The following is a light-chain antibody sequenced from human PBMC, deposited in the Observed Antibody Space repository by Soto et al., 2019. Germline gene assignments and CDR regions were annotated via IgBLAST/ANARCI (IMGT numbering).Light chain of an antibody. CDR2: EGS. V-gene: IGLV2-23*01. Sequence: QSALTQPASVAGSPGPSITISCTGTSSDVGSYNLVSWYQPHPGKAPKLMIYEGSKRPSGGSNRFSGSKSGNTASLTISGLQAEDESDYYCCSYAGSRVFGGGTKLTVL. CDR3: CSYAGSRV. J-gene: IGLJ3*02. CDR1: SSDVGSYNL.